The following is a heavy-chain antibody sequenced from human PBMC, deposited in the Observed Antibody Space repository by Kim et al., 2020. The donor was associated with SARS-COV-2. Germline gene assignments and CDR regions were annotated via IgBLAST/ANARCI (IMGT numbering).Heavy chain of an antibody. Sequence: GGSLRLSCAASRFTFSGYGLHWVRQAPGKGLEWVAVIRYEGSNKYHADSVKGRFTISRDNSKNTLYLQMNNLRAEDTAVYYCAKERRKYCSGGSCHLEYWGQGTLVTVSS. CDR2: IRYEGSNK. J-gene: IGHJ4*02. D-gene: IGHD2-15*01. CDR3: AKERRKYCSGGSCHLEY. V-gene: IGHV3-33*06. CDR1: RFTFSGYG.